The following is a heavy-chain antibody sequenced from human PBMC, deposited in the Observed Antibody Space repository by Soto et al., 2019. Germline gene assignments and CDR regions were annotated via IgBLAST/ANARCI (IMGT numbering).Heavy chain of an antibody. Sequence: EVQLVESGGGLIQPGGSLRLSCAASGFTVSTCYMSWVRQAQGKGLEWVSILFRGGSTSYADSVKGRFTISRDISKNTLYLQMNSLRADDTAVYYCARDRREVENYYGSSLGSALDVWGQGTTVTVSS. J-gene: IGHJ6*02. CDR3: ARDRREVENYYGSSLGSALDV. CDR1: GFTVSTCY. V-gene: IGHV3-53*01. D-gene: IGHD3-10*01. CDR2: LFRGGST.